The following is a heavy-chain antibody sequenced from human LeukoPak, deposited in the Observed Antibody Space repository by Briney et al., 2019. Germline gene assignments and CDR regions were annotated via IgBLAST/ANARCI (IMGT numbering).Heavy chain of an antibody. Sequence: SVKVSCKASGGTFSSYAISWVRQAPGQGLEWMGGIIPIFGTANYAQKFQGRVTITADESTSTAYMELSSLRAEDTAVYYCAREDRSGYDFFDYWGQGTLVTVSS. CDR3: AREDRSGYDFFDY. CDR2: IIPIFGTA. J-gene: IGHJ4*02. CDR1: GGTFSSYA. V-gene: IGHV1-69*13. D-gene: IGHD5-12*01.